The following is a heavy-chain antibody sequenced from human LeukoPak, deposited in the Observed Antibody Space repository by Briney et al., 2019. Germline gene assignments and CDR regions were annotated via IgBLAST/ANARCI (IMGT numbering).Heavy chain of an antibody. CDR1: GFTFSSYA. CDR3: AKGKRSSCFDP. CDR2: IGSDYNT. Sequence: GGSLRLSCAAPGFTFSSYAMNWVRQAPGKGLEWVSSIGSDYNTYYADSVKGRFTISRDNSKNTLYLQMNSLTDEDTAAYYCAKGKRSSCFDPWGQGTLVTVSS. V-gene: IGHV3-23*01. D-gene: IGHD6-6*01. J-gene: IGHJ5*02.